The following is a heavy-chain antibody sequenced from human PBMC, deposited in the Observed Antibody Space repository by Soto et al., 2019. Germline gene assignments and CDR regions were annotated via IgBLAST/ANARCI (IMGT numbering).Heavy chain of an antibody. D-gene: IGHD3-9*01. CDR1: GGSISSGGFS. CDR3: ARAGSGYSFDY. Sequence: PSETLSLTCAVSGGSISSGGFSWTWIRQTPGKGLEWIGYIYNTGSTTYSPSLKSRVTISVNTSKNQLSLKLSSVTAADTAVYYCARAGSGYSFDYWGQGTLVTVSS. CDR2: IYNTGST. V-gene: IGHV4-61*08. J-gene: IGHJ4*02.